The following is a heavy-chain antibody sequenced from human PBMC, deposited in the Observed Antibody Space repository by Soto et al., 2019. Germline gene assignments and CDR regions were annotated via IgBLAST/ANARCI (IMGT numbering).Heavy chain of an antibody. CDR3: ARDFVVATTYGPRYYYYGMDV. V-gene: IGHV1-69*06. J-gene: IGHJ6*02. D-gene: IGHD5-12*01. CDR2: IIPIFGTA. CDR1: GGTFSSYA. Sequence: QVQLVQSGAEVKKPGSSVKVSCKASGGTFSSYAISWVRQAPGQGLEWMGGIIPIFGTANYAQKFQGRVTITADKTASIAYMELSSLRSEDTAVYYCARDFVVATTYGPRYYYYGMDVWGQGTTVTVSS.